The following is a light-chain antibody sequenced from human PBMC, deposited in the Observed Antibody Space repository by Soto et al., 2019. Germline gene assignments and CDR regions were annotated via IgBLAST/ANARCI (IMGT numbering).Light chain of an antibody. Sequence: QSVLTQPPSVSGAPGQSITISCTGSSFNIGASYDVHWYQQFPGTAPKLLISGNNNRPSGVPDRFSGSKSGTSASLAITGLQAEDEADYYCQSYDSSLSGSYVFGTGTKVTVL. CDR1: SFNIGASYD. J-gene: IGLJ1*01. CDR2: GNN. CDR3: QSYDSSLSGSYV. V-gene: IGLV1-40*01.